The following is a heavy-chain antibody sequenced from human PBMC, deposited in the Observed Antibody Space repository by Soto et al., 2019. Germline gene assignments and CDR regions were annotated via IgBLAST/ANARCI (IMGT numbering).Heavy chain of an antibody. D-gene: IGHD1-20*01. V-gene: IGHV1-69*12. CDR1: GGTFSSYA. J-gene: IGHJ6*02. Sequence: QVQLVQSGAEVKKPRSSVKVSCKASGGTFSSYAISWVRQAPGQGLEWMGGIIPIFGTANYAQKFQGRVTITADESTSTADMKLSSLRSEDTAVYYCARGITGTVSYYYGMDVWGQGTTVTVSS. CDR3: ARGITGTVSYYYGMDV. CDR2: IIPIFGTA.